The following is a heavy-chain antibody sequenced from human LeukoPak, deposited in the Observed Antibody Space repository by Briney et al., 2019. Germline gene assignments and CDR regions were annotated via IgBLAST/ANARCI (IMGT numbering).Heavy chain of an antibody. V-gene: IGHV3-23*01. CDR3: AKNGVNSWYFDL. J-gene: IGHJ2*01. D-gene: IGHD2-8*01. CDR1: GFTFSSYA. Sequence: GGSLRLSCAASGFTFSSYAMSWVRQAPGKGLEWVSGISGSGGGTYNADSVKGRFTISRDNSKNPLYLQMNSLRAEDTAVYYCAKNGVNSWYFDLWGRGTLVTVSS. CDR2: ISGSGGGT.